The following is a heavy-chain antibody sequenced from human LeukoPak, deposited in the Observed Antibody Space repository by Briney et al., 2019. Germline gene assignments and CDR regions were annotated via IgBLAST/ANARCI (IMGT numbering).Heavy chain of an antibody. Sequence: GGSLRLSCAASRFTFSSYAMSWVRQAPGKGLEWVSGISGSGGSTYYADSVKGRFTISRDNPKNTLYLQMNSLRAEDTAIYYCAKDLTVAVADTTFDSWGQGTLVTVSS. CDR2: ISGSGGST. CDR3: AKDLTVAVADTTFDS. D-gene: IGHD6-19*01. CDR1: RFTFSSYA. V-gene: IGHV3-23*01. J-gene: IGHJ4*02.